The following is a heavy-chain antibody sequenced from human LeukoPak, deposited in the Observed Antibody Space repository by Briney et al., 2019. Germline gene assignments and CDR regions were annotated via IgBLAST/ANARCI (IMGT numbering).Heavy chain of an antibody. D-gene: IGHD1-14*01. V-gene: IGHV1-2*06. CDR3: AREDLPGPDY. J-gene: IGHJ4*02. CDR2: INLNSGGT. CDR1: GYTFTSYY. Sequence: GASVKVSCKASGYTFTSYYMHWVRQAPGQGLEWMGRINLNSGGTNYAQKFQGRVTMTRDTSISTVYMELSRLRSDDTAVYYCAREDLPGPDYWGQGTLVTVSS.